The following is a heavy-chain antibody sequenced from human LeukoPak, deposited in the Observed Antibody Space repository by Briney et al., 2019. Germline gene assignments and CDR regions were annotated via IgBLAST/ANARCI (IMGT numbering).Heavy chain of an antibody. CDR2: ISDDGSTK. Sequence: GRSLRLSCVTFGFTFSNHAMHWVRQGPGKGLEWVAVISDDGSTKFYADSVKGRFTISRDNSKNTLFLQINSLRPEDTAVYYCARVDDLDAFDIWGQGTLVAVSS. CDR1: GFTFSNHA. V-gene: IGHV3-30*04. D-gene: IGHD2-2*03. CDR3: ARVDDLDAFDI. J-gene: IGHJ3*02.